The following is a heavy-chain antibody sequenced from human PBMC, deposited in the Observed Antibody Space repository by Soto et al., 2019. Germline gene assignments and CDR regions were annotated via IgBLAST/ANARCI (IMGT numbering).Heavy chain of an antibody. CDR3: AKIPRRSLSGGSSWDYYYMDV. V-gene: IGHV3-23*01. CDR2: ISGSAGCT. D-gene: IGHD2-15*01. CDR1: GFTFGNLA. Sequence: GGSHRLPNAAAGFTFGNLAMRWISKAKGKGLEWVSAISGSAGCTYYADSVKGRFTIFRDNPKNTLYPQMNSLRAEDTSVYYCAKIPRRSLSGGSSWDYYYMDVWGKGTTVTVSS. J-gene: IGHJ6*03.